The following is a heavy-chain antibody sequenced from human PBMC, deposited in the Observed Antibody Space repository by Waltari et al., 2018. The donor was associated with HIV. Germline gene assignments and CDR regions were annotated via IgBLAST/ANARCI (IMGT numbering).Heavy chain of an antibody. CDR2: IRSKAEGGAT. V-gene: IGHV3-15*01. Sequence: EEQLVESGGDLVKPGGCLRLSCLASGFTFSDAWMNWVRQTPGKGLEGVGRIRSKAEGGATDDAAVVKGRFTISRDDSNTTLVLQMNSLKVEDTGVYYCTTEEVYGSGTYLDYWGQGTRVTVS. CDR3: TTEEVYGSGTYLDY. CDR1: GFTFSDAW. J-gene: IGHJ4*02. D-gene: IGHD3-10*01.